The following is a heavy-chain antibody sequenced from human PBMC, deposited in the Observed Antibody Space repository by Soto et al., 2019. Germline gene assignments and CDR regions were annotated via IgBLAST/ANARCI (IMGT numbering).Heavy chain of an antibody. V-gene: IGHV3-23*01. D-gene: IGHD2-8*01. CDR2: LTASGLNT. J-gene: IGHJ6*02. CDR1: GFNFGSYG. Sequence: EVQLLESGGRLIQPGGSLRLSCSASGFNFGSYGMSWVRQAPGKGLVWVSGLTASGLNTYYTDSVKGRFTISRDNSRNTVYLQMSGLRVEDTAVFHCAKGLGNAKEVWGQGTTVTVSS. CDR3: AKGLGNAKEV.